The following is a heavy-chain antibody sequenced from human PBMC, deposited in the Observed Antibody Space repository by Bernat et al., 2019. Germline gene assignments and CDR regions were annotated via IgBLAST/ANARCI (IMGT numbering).Heavy chain of an antibody. V-gene: IGHV3-23*01. Sequence: EVQLLESGGGLVQPGGSLRLSCAASGFTFSSYAMSWVRQAPGKGLEWVSAISGSGGSTYYPDSVKGLFTISRDNSKNTLYLQMNSLRAEDTAVYYCVKEVSSSRWFDPWGQGTLVTVSS. D-gene: IGHD6-6*01. CDR3: VKEVSSSRWFDP. CDR1: GFTFSSYA. CDR2: ISGSGGST. J-gene: IGHJ5*02.